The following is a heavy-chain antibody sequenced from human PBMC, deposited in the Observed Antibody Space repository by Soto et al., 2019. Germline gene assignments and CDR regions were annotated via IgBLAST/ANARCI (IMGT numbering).Heavy chain of an antibody. J-gene: IGHJ6*02. Sequence: QVQLVESGGGVVQPGRSLRLSCAASGFTFSNYGMHWVRQAPGKGLEWVAVISYDGSNKYYADSVKGRFTISRDNSXNXXYLQMNSLRVEDTAVYYCAKDRGYGSGPYYYGMDVWGQGTTVTVSS. V-gene: IGHV3-30*18. CDR1: GFTFSNYG. CDR2: ISYDGSNK. D-gene: IGHD3-10*01. CDR3: AKDRGYGSGPYYYGMDV.